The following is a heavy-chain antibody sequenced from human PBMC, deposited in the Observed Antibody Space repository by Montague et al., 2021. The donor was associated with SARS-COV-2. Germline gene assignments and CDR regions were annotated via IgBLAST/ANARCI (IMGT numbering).Heavy chain of an antibody. V-gene: IGHV3-33*01. D-gene: IGHD1-26*01. J-gene: IGHJ4*02. CDR2: IWYDGSNE. Sequence: SLRLSCAASGFIFSSYGMHWVRLAPGKGLEWVAHIWYDGSNENYVDPVKGRFTISRDNFKNTLYLQMNSLRAEDTAIYYCARGSVGGYYFDYWGQGTLVTVSS. CDR3: ARGSVGGYYFDY. CDR1: GFIFSSYG.